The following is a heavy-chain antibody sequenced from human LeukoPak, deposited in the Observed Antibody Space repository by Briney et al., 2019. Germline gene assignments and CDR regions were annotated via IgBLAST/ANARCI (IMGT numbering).Heavy chain of an antibody. CDR1: GYTFTGYR. J-gene: IGHJ3*02. CDR2: INSNGGAT. Sequence: AAVKVSCKASGYTFTGYRLYWVRQAPGQGLEWMGWINSNGGATNYAQKFQGRVDMTRDTSISTAYMELSRLRSDDTAVYYCARDRGAPDAFHIWGQGTMVTVSS. D-gene: IGHD4-17*01. CDR3: ARDRGAPDAFHI. V-gene: IGHV1-2*02.